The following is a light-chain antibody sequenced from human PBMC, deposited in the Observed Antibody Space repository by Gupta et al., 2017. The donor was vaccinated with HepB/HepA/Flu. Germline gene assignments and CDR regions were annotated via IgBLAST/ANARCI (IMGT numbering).Light chain of an antibody. V-gene: IGKV3-11*01. CDR3: QQRQYWPPVT. CDR2: DAS. Sequence: PGERATLSCRASQSVNNYLAWYQHKPGQAPRLLIYDASNRATGIPARFSGSGSGTDFTLTISSLEPEDFAVYYCQQRQYWPPVTFGQGTRLEIK. CDR1: QSVNNY. J-gene: IGKJ5*01.